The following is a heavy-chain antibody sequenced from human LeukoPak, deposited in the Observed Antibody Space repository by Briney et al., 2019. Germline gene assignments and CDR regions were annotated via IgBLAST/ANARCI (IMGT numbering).Heavy chain of an antibody. CDR1: GGSISSYY. CDR3: ARRDILTATLDY. CDR2: IYYSGST. V-gene: IGHV4-59*08. J-gene: IGHJ4*02. Sequence: SETLSLTCTVSGGSISSYYWSWIRQPPGKGLEWIGYIYYSGSTNYNPSLKSRVTISVDTSKNQFSLKLSSVTAADTAVYYCARRDILTATLDYWGQGTLVTVSS. D-gene: IGHD3-9*01.